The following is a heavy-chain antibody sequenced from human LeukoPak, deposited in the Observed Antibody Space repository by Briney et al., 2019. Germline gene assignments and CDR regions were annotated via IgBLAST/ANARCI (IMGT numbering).Heavy chain of an antibody. D-gene: IGHD6-19*01. Sequence: SETLSLTCTVSGGSISSYYWSWIRLPPGKGLEWIGYIHYSGSTNYNPSLKSRVTISVDTSKNHFSLKLSSVTAADTAVYYCARNGGGWSFDYWGQGTLVTVSS. CDR1: GGSISSYY. V-gene: IGHV4-59*08. CDR2: IHYSGST. CDR3: ARNGGGWSFDY. J-gene: IGHJ4*02.